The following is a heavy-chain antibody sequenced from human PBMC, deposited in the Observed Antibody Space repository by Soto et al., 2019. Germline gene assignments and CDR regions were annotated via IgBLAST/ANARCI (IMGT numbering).Heavy chain of an antibody. J-gene: IGHJ4*02. CDR2: ISYDGSNK. CDR1: GFTFSSYG. V-gene: IGHV3-30*18. D-gene: IGHD5-18*01. CDR3: AKGVDTAMVSSFDY. Sequence: PGGSLRLSCAASGFTFSSYGMHWVRQAPGKGLEWVAVISYDGSNKYYADSVKGRFTISRDNSKNTLYLQMNSLRAEDSAVYYCAKGVDTAMVSSFDYWGQGTLVTVSS.